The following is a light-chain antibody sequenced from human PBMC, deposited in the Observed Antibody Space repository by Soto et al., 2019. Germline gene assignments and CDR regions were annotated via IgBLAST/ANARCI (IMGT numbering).Light chain of an antibody. J-gene: IGLJ1*01. CDR2: SNN. V-gene: IGLV1-47*02. CDR3: AAWDDSLSGFYV. Sequence: QSALTQPPSASGTPGQRVTISCSGSSSNIGSNYVYWYQQLPGMAPKLLIYSNNQRPSGVPDRFSGSKSGTSASLAISGLRSEDEADYYCAAWDDSLSGFYVFGTGTKV. CDR1: SSNIGSNY.